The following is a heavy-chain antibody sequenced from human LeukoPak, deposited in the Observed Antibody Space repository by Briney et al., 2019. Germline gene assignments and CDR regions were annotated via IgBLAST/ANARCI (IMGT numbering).Heavy chain of an antibody. D-gene: IGHD2-8*01. Sequence: GASVKVSCKASGYTFTGYYMHWVRQAPGQGLEWMGWINPNSGGTNYAQKFQGRVTMTRDTSISTAYMELSRLRSDDTAVYYCASRGGVWPPNYYMDVWGKGTTVTVSS. J-gene: IGHJ6*03. CDR2: INPNSGGT. CDR1: GYTFTGYY. V-gene: IGHV1-2*02. CDR3: ASRGGVWPPNYYMDV.